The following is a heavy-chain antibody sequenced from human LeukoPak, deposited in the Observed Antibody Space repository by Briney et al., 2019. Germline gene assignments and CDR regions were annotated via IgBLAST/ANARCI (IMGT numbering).Heavy chain of an antibody. V-gene: IGHV3-30*03. J-gene: IGHJ4*02. Sequence: QPGRSLRLSREASGFTFNHYGMHWVRQAPGGGLEWVAGISYDGSHKNYVDSVKGRFTISRENSKNTLYLHVNSLRAEDTAVYYCAREAPYYYGAGSYYTAWGQGTLVTVSS. CDR2: ISYDGSHK. D-gene: IGHD3-10*01. CDR3: AREAPYYYGAGSYYTA. CDR1: GFTFNHYG.